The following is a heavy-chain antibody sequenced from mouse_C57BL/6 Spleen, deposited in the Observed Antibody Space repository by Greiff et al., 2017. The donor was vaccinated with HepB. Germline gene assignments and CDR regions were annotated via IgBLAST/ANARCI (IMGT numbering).Heavy chain of an antibody. CDR3: ARYYYGSSYVGYAMDY. V-gene: IGHV7-3*01. CDR2: IRNKANGYTT. CDR1: GFTFTDYY. D-gene: IGHD1-1*01. J-gene: IGHJ4*01. Sequence: EVKLVESGGGLVQPGGSLSLSCAASGFTFTDYYMSWVRQPPGKALEWLGFIRNKANGYTTEYSASVKGRFTISRDNSQSILYLQMNALRAEDSATYYCARYYYGSSYVGYAMDYWGQGTSVTVSS.